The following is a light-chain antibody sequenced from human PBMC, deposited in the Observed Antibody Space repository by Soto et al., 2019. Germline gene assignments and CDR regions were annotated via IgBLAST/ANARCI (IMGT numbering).Light chain of an antibody. CDR3: QQRYNWPPT. V-gene: IGKV3D-20*02. Sequence: EVVLTQSPCTLSLSPGERATLSCRASQSVSSSYLAWYQQKPGQAPRLLIYDASNRSTGIPARFSGSGSGTDFTLTIGSLEPEDFALYYCQQRYNWPPTFGQGTQLEIK. CDR1: QSVSSSY. CDR2: DAS. J-gene: IGKJ5*01.